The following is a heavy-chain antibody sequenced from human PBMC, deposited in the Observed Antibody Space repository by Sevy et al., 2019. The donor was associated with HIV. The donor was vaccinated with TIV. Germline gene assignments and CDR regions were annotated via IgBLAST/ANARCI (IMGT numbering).Heavy chain of an antibody. CDR1: GFTFSSYS. CDR3: ARDGSGSYRYYYYGMDV. V-gene: IGHV3-21*01. D-gene: IGHD3-10*01. J-gene: IGHJ6*02. Sequence: GGSLRLSCAASGFTFSSYSMNWGRQAPGKGLEWVSSISSSSTYIYYADSVKGRFTISRDNAKNSLYLQMNSLRAEDTAVYYCARDGSGSYRYYYYGMDVWGQGTTVTVSS. CDR2: ISSSSTYI.